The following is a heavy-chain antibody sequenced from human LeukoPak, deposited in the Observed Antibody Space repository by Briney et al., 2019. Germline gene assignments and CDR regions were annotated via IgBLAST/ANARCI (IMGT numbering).Heavy chain of an antibody. CDR1: GFTFSSYA. D-gene: IGHD3-10*01. V-gene: IGHV3-30*04. CDR2: ISYDGSNK. J-gene: IGHJ4*02. Sequence: PGRSLRLSCAASGFTFSSYAMHWVRQAAGKGLEGVAVISYDGSNKYYEDSVKGRFTISRDNSKNTLYLQMNSLRAEDKAVYYCARGGLLWFGELWGDYWGQGTLVTVSS. CDR3: ARGGLLWFGELWGDY.